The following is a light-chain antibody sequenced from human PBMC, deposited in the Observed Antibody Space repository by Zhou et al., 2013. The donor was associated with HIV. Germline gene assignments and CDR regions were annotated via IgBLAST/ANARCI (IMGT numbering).Light chain of an antibody. Sequence: EIVLTQSPGTLSLSPGERATLSCRASQSVSSSYLAWYQQKPGQAPRLLIYGASNRATGIPDRFSGDGSGTDFTLTISRLEPEDFAVYYCQQYGGSPPITFGQGTRLEIK. CDR1: QSVSSSY. CDR3: QQYGGSPPIT. CDR2: GAS. V-gene: IGKV3-20*01. J-gene: IGKJ5*01.